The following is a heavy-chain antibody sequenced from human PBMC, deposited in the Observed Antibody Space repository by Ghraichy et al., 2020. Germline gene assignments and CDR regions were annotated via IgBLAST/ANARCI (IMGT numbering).Heavy chain of an antibody. CDR1: GGSISSSSYY. CDR3: ARRYYDFWSGQTKNWFDP. D-gene: IGHD3-3*01. J-gene: IGHJ5*02. CDR2: IYYSGST. V-gene: IGHV4-39*01. Sequence: SETLSLTCTVSGGSISSSSYYWGWIRQPPGKGLEWIGSIYYSGSTYYNPSLKSRVTISVDTSKNQFSLKLSSVTAADTAVYYCARRYYDFWSGQTKNWFDPWGQGTLVTVSS.